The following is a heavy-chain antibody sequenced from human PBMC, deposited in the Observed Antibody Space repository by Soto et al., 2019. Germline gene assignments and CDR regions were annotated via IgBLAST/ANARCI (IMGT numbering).Heavy chain of an antibody. Sequence: SETLSLTCTVSGGSISSGGYYWSWIRQHPGKGLEWIGYIYYSGSTYYNPSLKSRVTISVDTSKNQFSLKLSSVTAADTAVYYCARSDVDYGDYLPNWFDPWGQGTLVTVSS. CDR3: ARSDVDYGDYLPNWFDP. CDR2: IYYSGST. V-gene: IGHV4-31*03. J-gene: IGHJ5*02. CDR1: GGSISSGGYY. D-gene: IGHD4-17*01.